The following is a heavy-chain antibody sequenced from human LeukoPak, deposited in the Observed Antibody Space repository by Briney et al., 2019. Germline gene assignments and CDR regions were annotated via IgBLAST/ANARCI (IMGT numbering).Heavy chain of an antibody. V-gene: IGHV3-53*01. J-gene: IGHJ4*02. Sequence: GGSLRLSCAASGFTFNSKYMTWVRQAPGKGLEWVSGIYSGGSTQYADSVKGRFTISRDNSKNTMYLQMNSLRAEDTAVYYCSRGLTYLDYWGQGTLVTVSS. D-gene: IGHD1-14*01. CDR2: IYSGGST. CDR3: SRGLTYLDY. CDR1: GFTFNSKY.